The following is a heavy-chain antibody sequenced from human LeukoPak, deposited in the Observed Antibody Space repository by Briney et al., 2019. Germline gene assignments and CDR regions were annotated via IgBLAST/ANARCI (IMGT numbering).Heavy chain of an antibody. J-gene: IGHJ4*02. CDR3: ARSGYSSSWYLFY. V-gene: IGHV4-34*01. Sequence: SETLSLTCAVYGGSFSGYYWSWIRQPPGKGLEWIGEINHSGSTNYNPSLKSRVTISVDTSKNQFPLKLSSVTAADTAVYYCARSGYSSSWYLFYWGQGTLVTVS. CDR1: GGSFSGYY. CDR2: INHSGST. D-gene: IGHD6-13*01.